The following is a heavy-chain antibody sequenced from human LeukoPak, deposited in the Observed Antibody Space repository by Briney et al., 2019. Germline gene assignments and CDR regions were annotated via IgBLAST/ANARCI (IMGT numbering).Heavy chain of an antibody. D-gene: IGHD1-26*01. Sequence: GGSLRLSCAASGFTFSSYGMHWVRQAPGKGLEWVAFIRYDGSNKYYADSVKGRFTISRDNSKNTLYLQMNSLRAEDTAVYYCAKDPNGSYFEGWYYFDYWGQGTLVTVSS. CDR3: AKDPNGSYFEGWYYFDY. CDR1: GFTFSSYG. CDR2: IRYDGSNK. J-gene: IGHJ4*02. V-gene: IGHV3-30*02.